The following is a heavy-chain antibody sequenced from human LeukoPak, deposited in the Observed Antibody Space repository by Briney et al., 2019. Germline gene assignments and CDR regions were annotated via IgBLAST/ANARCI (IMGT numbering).Heavy chain of an antibody. CDR3: ARAGVMDSSRPFDFDY. J-gene: IGHJ4*02. CDR1: GGTFSSYA. D-gene: IGHD6-13*01. Sequence: SVKVSCKASGGTFSSYAISWVRQAPGQGLEWMGGIIPIFGTANYAQKFQGRVTITTDESTSTAYMELSSLRSEDTAVYYCARAGVMDSSRPFDFDYWGQGTLVTVSS. V-gene: IGHV1-69*05. CDR2: IIPIFGTA.